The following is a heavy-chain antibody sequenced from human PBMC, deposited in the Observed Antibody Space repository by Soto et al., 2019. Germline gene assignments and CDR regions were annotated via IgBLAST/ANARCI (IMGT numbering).Heavy chain of an antibody. Sequence: PSETLSLTRTVSGGSISSSTYFWGWIRQPPGKGLEWIGSIDYSGTTYYNTSLRTRVTISVDTSKNQFSLKLSSVTAADTAVFYCAKDIMGTNYYYYGMDVWGQGTRVTVSS. CDR1: GGSISSSTYF. CDR3: AKDIMGTNYYYYGMDV. J-gene: IGHJ6*02. V-gene: IGHV4-39*07. D-gene: IGHD2-8*01. CDR2: IDYSGTT.